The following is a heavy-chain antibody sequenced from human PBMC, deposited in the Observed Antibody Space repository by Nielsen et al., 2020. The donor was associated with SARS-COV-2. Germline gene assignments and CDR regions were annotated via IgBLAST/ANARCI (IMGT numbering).Heavy chain of an antibody. CDR2: ISGSGGST. V-gene: IGHV3-23*01. J-gene: IGHJ6*03. CDR3: AKFRRLRYYYYMDV. CDR1: GFTFSSYA. Sequence: GESLKISCAASGFTFSSYAMSWVRQAPGKGLEWASAISGSGGSTYYADSVKGRFTISRDNSKNTLYLQMNSLRAEDTAVYYCAKFRRLRYYYYMDVWGKGTTVTVSS.